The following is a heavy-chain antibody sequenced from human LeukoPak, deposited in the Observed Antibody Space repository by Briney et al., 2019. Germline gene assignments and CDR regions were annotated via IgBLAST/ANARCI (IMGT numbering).Heavy chain of an antibody. Sequence: GGSLRLSCAASGFTFSSYAMSWVRQAPGKGLERVSAISGSGGSTYYADSVKGRFTISRDNSKNTLNLQMNSLRAEDTAVYYCAKVVVIYYYYGMDVWGQGTTVTVSS. CDR3: AKVVVIYYYYGMDV. CDR1: GFTFSSYA. D-gene: IGHD3-22*01. CDR2: ISGSGGST. J-gene: IGHJ6*02. V-gene: IGHV3-23*01.